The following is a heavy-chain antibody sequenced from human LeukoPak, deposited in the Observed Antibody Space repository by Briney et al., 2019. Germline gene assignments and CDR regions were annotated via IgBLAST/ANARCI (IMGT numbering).Heavy chain of an antibody. CDR1: GGSISSSSYY. V-gene: IGHV4-39*01. CDR2: IYYSGST. D-gene: IGHD6-19*01. Sequence: PSETLSLTCTVSGGSISSSSYYWGWIRQPPGKGLEWIGSIYYSGSTYYNPSLKSRVTISVDTSKNQFSLKLSSVTAADTAVYYCARQRSSGWYKGGNYFDYWGQGTLVTVSS. CDR3: ARQRSSGWYKGGNYFDY. J-gene: IGHJ4*02.